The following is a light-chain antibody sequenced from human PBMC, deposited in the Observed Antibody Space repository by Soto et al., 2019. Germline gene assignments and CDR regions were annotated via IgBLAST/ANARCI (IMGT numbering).Light chain of an antibody. CDR1: QTVSINY. Sequence: EIILTQSPDTLSLSPGEIATPSCSASQTVSINYLAWCQQRPGQAPRLLIYGASTIAAGTLDRFSGNGSGTDFIVINNRLKPEDSAVYFCELCTGPPPTFGQGTRLQIK. V-gene: IGKV3-20*01. CDR3: ELCTGPPPT. CDR2: GAS. J-gene: IGKJ5*01.